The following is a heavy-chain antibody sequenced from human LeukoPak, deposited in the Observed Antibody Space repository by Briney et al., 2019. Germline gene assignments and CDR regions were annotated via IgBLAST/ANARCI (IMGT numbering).Heavy chain of an antibody. D-gene: IGHD1-26*01. V-gene: IGHV3-30*03. CDR1: GFIFTTYG. Sequence: GFLRLSCEASGFIFTTYGMQWLRQAPGKGLEWVALISYDGNNEYYADSVRGRFTVSRDDSKNSVYLQINTLRVEDTAVCAKSRFAGASKSVALHSWGQGTLVTVSS. CDR2: ISYDGNNE. CDR3: SRFAGASKSVALHS. J-gene: IGHJ4*02.